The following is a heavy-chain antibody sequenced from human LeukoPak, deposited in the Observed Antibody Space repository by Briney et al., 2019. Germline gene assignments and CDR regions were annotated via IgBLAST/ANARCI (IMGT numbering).Heavy chain of an antibody. CDR3: ARGASFVFD. V-gene: IGHV3-48*03. CDR1: GFTFSSYE. CDR2: ISSSGSTI. D-gene: IGHD3-3*01. J-gene: IGHJ4*02. Sequence: GGSLRLSCAAPGFTFSSYEMNWVRQAPGKGLEWVSYISSSGSTIYYADSVKGRFTISRDNAKNSLYLQMNSLRAEDTAVYYYARGASFVFDWGQGTLVTVSS.